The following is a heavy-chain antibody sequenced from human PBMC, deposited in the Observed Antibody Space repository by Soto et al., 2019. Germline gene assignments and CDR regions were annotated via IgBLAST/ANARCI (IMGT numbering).Heavy chain of an antibody. V-gene: IGHV4-61*01. CDR1: GDSVTSGSYY. D-gene: IGHD2-2*01. Sequence: LETLSLTCIVSGDSVTSGSYYWTWLRQPPGKGLEWIGYISYTGRTKYNPSLRGRITLSVDTSKNQFSLKLTSVTAADTAVYYCARAVYCTTANCWDDFHYYNIDVWGQGTAVTVSS. CDR3: ARAVYCTTANCWDDFHYYNIDV. J-gene: IGHJ6*02. CDR2: ISYTGRT.